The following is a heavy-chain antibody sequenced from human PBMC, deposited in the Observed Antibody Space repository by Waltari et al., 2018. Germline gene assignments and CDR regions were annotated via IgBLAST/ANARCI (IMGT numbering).Heavy chain of an antibody. J-gene: IGHJ4*02. CDR3: VRDSSGTY. V-gene: IGHV3-74*01. Sequence: EVQLVESGGGLVQPGWSLRLSCAASGSTFSSHWMYWVRQTPGKGLVWVSGINSDGRSTSYADSVKGRVTISRDNAKNTLYLQMNSLRAEDTAVYYCVRDSSGTYWGQGTQVTVSS. D-gene: IGHD3-22*01. CDR1: GSTFSSHW. CDR2: INSDGRST.